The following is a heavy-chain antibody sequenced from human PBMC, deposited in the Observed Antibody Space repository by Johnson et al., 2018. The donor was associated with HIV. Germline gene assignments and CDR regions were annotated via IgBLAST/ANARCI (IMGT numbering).Heavy chain of an antibody. D-gene: IGHD3-16*01. CDR3: AKGIFNYDEKWGDAFDI. CDR1: GFTFSSYG. V-gene: IGHV3-30*02. Sequence: VQLVESGGGVVQPGGSLRLSCAASGFTFSSYGMYWVRQAPGKGLEWVAFIRYDGSNKYYADSVKGRFTISRDNSKNTLYLQMNSLRAEDTAVYYCAKGIFNYDEKWGDAFDIWGQGTMVTVSS. J-gene: IGHJ3*02. CDR2: IRYDGSNK.